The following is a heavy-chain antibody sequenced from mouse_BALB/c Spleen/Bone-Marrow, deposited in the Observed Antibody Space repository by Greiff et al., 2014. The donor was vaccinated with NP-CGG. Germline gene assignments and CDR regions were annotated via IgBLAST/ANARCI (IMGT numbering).Heavy chain of an antibody. CDR2: IAPGRGST. J-gene: IGHJ1*01. CDR1: GYTFTSYW. Sequence: DLVKPGASVKLSCKASGYTFTSYWINWIKQRPGQGLEWIGRIAPGRGSTYYNEMFKGKATLTVDTSSSTAYIQLSSLSSEDSAVYFCARRYFDVWGAGTTVTVSS. CDR3: ARRYFDV. V-gene: IGHV1S41*01.